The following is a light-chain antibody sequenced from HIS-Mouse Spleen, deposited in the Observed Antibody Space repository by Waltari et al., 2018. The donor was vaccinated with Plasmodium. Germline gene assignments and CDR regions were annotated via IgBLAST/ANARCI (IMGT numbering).Light chain of an antibody. Sequence: DIQMTQSPSSLSASVGDRVTITCQASQDISNNLNWYQQKPGKAPKLLIYDASNLETGVPSRFSVSRSGTELTFTISSLQPEDIATYYCQQYDNLPPLFAFGPGTKVDIK. J-gene: IGKJ3*01. CDR3: QQYDNLPPLFA. V-gene: IGKV1-33*01. CDR1: QDISNN. CDR2: DAS.